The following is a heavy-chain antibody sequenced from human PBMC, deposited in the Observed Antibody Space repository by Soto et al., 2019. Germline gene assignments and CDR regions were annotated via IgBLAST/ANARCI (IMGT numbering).Heavy chain of an antibody. D-gene: IGHD3-10*02. Sequence: QVQLVQSGAEVKKPGSSVKVSCKASGGTFSSYAISWVRQAPGQGLEWMGGIIPIFGTANYAQKFQGRVTITADKSRSTAYMELSSLRSEDTAVYYCARCRQIRMLLCRDAFDIWGQGTMVTVSS. CDR2: IIPIFGTA. J-gene: IGHJ3*02. V-gene: IGHV1-69*06. CDR1: GGTFSSYA. CDR3: ARCRQIRMLLCRDAFDI.